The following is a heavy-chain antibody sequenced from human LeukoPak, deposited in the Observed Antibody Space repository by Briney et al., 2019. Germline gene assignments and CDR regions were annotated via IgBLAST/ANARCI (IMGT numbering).Heavy chain of an antibody. CDR3: ATVMVIYASG. V-gene: IGHV3-23*01. J-gene: IGHJ4*02. Sequence: GGSLRLSCAASGFTFSSYAMSWVRQAPGKGLEWVSAIIGSGDSTHYADSVKGRFTISRDNSKNTLYLQMNSLRAKDTAVYCATVMVIYASGRGQGTLVTVSS. CDR2: IIGSGDST. CDR1: GFTFSSYA. D-gene: IGHD2-8*01.